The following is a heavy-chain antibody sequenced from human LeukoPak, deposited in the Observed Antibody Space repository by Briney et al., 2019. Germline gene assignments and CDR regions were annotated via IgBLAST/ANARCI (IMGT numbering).Heavy chain of an antibody. Sequence: GRSLRLSCAASGFTFSSYGMHWVRQAPGKGLEWVAVIWYDGSNKYYADSVKGRFTISRDNSKNTLYLQMNSLRAEDTAVYYCASLGGVVVAAAGYWGQGTLVTVSS. CDR2: IWYDGSNK. D-gene: IGHD2-15*01. V-gene: IGHV3-33*01. CDR1: GFTFSSYG. CDR3: ASLGGVVVAAAGY. J-gene: IGHJ4*02.